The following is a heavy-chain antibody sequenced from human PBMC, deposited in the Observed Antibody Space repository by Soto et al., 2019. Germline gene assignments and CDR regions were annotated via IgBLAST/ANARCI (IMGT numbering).Heavy chain of an antibody. Sequence: ASVKVSCKASGYTFTGYYMHWVRQAPGQGLEWMGWINPNSGDTKNAQKFQDRATMTRYTSISTAYMELSRLTADDTAVYYCARDMAVAGTSVFDCWGQGNLVTVSS. CDR2: INPNSGDT. J-gene: IGHJ5*01. CDR1: GYTFTGYY. V-gene: IGHV1-2*02. D-gene: IGHD6-19*01. CDR3: ARDMAVAGTSVFDC.